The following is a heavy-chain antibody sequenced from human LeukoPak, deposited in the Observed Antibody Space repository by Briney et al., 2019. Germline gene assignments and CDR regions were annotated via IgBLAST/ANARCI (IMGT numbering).Heavy chain of an antibody. CDR3: ARVSTNSRVGGYDPQWYFDL. J-gene: IGHJ2*01. CDR1: GYTFINYG. D-gene: IGHD5-12*01. Sequence: ASVKVSCKASGYTFINYGFTWVRQAPGQGLEWMGWVSGYNGNTNYLQKFQGRVTMTTDTSSNTVCMDLRGLRSDDTAVYYCARVSTNSRVGGYDPQWYFDLWGRGTLVTVSS. CDR2: VSGYNGNT. V-gene: IGHV1-18*04.